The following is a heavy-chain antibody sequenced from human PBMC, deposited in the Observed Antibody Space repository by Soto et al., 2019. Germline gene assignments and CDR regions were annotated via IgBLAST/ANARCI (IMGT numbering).Heavy chain of an antibody. CDR1: GGSISSYY. CDR3: ARGSTGYSSSWYRY. J-gene: IGHJ4*02. V-gene: IGHV4-59*08. CDR2: IYNSGST. Sequence: QVQLQESGPGLVKPSETLSLTCTVSGGSISSYYWSWIRQPPGKGLEWIGYIYNSGSTNYNPSLKRPITISVDTSKNQFSLKLSSVTAADTAVYYCARGSTGYSSSWYRYWGQGTLVTVSS. D-gene: IGHD6-13*01.